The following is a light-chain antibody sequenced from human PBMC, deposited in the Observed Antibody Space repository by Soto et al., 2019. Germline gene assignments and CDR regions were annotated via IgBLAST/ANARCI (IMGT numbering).Light chain of an antibody. CDR1: SNDIGAYNF. CDR2: DVS. V-gene: IGLV2-14*01. CDR3: SAYTTSSSRI. J-gene: IGLJ2*01. Sequence: QLVLTQPASVSGSPGQSITISCTGTSNDIGAYNFISWYQQHPGKAPKLMICDVSNRPSGVSNRFSGSKSGNTASLTTSGLQAEDEADYYCSAYTTSSSRIFGGGTKLTVL.